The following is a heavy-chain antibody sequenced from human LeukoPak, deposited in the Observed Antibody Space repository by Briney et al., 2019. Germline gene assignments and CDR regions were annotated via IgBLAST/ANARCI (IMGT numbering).Heavy chain of an antibody. V-gene: IGHV1-2*02. CDR3: ARERITIFGVVTYYYGMDV. Sequence: ASVTLSCKASGYTFTGYYMHWVRQAPGQGLEWMGWINPNSGGTNYAQKFQGRVTMTRDTSISTAYMELSRLRSDDTAVYYCARERITIFGVVTYYYGMDVWGQGTMVTVSS. D-gene: IGHD3-3*01. CDR1: GYTFTGYY. J-gene: IGHJ6*02. CDR2: INPNSGGT.